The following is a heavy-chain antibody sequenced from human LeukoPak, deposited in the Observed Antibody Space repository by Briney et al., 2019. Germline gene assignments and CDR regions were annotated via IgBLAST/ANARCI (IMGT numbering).Heavy chain of an antibody. Sequence: PSETLSLTCTVSGYSISSGYYWGWIRQPPGKGLEWIGSIYHSGSTYYNPSLKSRVTISVDTSKNQFSLKLSSVTAADTAVYYCSTLNDYGGNSAKGAFDIWGQGTMVTVSS. CDR3: STLNDYGGNSAKGAFDI. V-gene: IGHV4-38-2*02. CDR1: GYSISSGYY. D-gene: IGHD4-23*01. J-gene: IGHJ3*02. CDR2: IYHSGST.